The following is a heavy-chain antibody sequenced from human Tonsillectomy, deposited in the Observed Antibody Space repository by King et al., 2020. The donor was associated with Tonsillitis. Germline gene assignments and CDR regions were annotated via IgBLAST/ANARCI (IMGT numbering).Heavy chain of an antibody. V-gene: IGHV4-39*01. Sequence: QLQASGPGLVRPSATLSLTCNVSGGSISRSSFYWGWIRQPPGQGLEWIASIYYTGSSHYNPSLKSRVTISVDTSKNQFSLKLGSVTAADTAVYYCASTGIVGAFDGFDIWGQGTILTVSS. CDR3: ASTGIVGAFDGFDI. CDR2: IYYTGSS. CDR1: GGSISRSSFY. J-gene: IGHJ3*02. D-gene: IGHD1-26*01.